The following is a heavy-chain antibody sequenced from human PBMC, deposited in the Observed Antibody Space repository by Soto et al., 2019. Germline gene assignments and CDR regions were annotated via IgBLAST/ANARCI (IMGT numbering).Heavy chain of an antibody. CDR2: IYYSGST. Sequence: QLQLQESGPGLVKPSETLSLTCTVSGGSISSRSDYWGWIRQPPGKGLEWIGSIYYSGSTYYNPSLKSRVTISLDPTTNPSSLKLTSVTAADTAVHSSARRPDNRRFDPWGQGTLVTLSS. V-gene: IGHV4-39*01. D-gene: IGHD1-1*01. J-gene: IGHJ5*02. CDR1: GGSISSRSDY. CDR3: ARRPDNRRFDP.